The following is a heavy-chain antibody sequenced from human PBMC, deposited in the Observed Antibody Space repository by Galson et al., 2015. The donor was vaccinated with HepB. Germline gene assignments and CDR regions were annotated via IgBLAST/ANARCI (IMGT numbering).Heavy chain of an antibody. Sequence: SLRLSCAASGFTFDTYAIHWVRQTPGKGLEWVALISYDGSNKYYADSVKGRFTISRDNSKDTLYLQMNSLRDEDTALYYCARGVLRQQASDIWAKGQWSPSLQ. CDR2: ISYDGSNK. CDR3: ARGVLRQQASDI. CDR1: GFTFDTYA. J-gene: IGHJ3*02. V-gene: IGHV3-30*04. D-gene: IGHD6-25*01.